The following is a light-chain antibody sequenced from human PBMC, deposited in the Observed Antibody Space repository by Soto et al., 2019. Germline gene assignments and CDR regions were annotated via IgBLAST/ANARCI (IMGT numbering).Light chain of an antibody. CDR3: QHHYPYSPET. CDR2: RAS. V-gene: IGKV1-5*01. CDR1: QSVSMW. Sequence: DIQMTQSPSTLPASVGDRVTITCRASQSVSMWLAWYQQKPGKDPKLLIYRASSLESGVPSRFSGSVSGTEFTLTISTLQPDDFATYYCQHHYPYSPETFGQGTKLEIK. J-gene: IGKJ2*01.